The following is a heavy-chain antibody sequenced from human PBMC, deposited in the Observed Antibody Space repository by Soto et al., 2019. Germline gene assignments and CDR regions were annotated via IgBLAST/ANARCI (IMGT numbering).Heavy chain of an antibody. Sequence: ASVKVSCKASGYTFTSYGISWVRQAPGQGLEWMGWISAYNGNTNYAQKLQGRVTMTTDTSTSTAYMELRSLRSDDTAVYYCATHADRYSYGSPDPPAHDYWGQGTLVTVSS. CDR1: GYTFTSYG. V-gene: IGHV1-18*01. D-gene: IGHD5-18*01. CDR3: ATHADRYSYGSPDPPAHDY. CDR2: ISAYNGNT. J-gene: IGHJ4*02.